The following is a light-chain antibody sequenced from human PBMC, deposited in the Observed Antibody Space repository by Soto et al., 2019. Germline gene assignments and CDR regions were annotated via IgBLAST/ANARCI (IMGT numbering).Light chain of an antibody. J-gene: IGKJ4*01. V-gene: IGKV3-11*01. Sequence: EIVLTQSPATLSLSPGERATLSCRASQSVSSYLAWYQHKPGQAPRLLIYDASNRATGIPARFSGSGSGTDFTLTISSLEPEDFAVYYCHQCTNWPALTLVGGTKVEIK. CDR1: QSVSSY. CDR2: DAS. CDR3: HQCTNWPALT.